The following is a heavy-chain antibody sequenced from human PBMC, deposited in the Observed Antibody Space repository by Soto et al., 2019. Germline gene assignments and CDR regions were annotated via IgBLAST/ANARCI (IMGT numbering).Heavy chain of an antibody. J-gene: IGHJ4*02. CDR1: GVTFSNYA. CDR3: AKQRADYGSGADTFYFDS. CDR2: LSGSGGTT. V-gene: IGHV3-23*01. D-gene: IGHD3-10*01. Sequence: GGSLRLSCTVSGVTFSNYAMNWVRQAPGKGLEWVSSLSGSGGTTYYADSVKGRFIISRDNSKNTLYLLMNSLGAEDTALYYCAKQRADYGSGADTFYFDSWGQGALVTVSS.